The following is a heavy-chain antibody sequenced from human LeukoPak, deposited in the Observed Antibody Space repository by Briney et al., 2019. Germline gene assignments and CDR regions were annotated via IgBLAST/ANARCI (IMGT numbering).Heavy chain of an antibody. V-gene: IGHV5-51*01. CDR1: GYSFSIYW. D-gene: IGHD3-16*01. CDR3: ARQDGDGLYYFDY. J-gene: IGHJ4*02. CDR2: IYPGDSDT. Sequence: GESLKISCQVSGYSFSIYWIGWVRQMPGKGLEWMGIIYPGDSDTRYSPSFQGQVTISVDKSINTAYLQWSSLKASDTAMYYCARQDGDGLYYFDYWGQGTLVTVSS.